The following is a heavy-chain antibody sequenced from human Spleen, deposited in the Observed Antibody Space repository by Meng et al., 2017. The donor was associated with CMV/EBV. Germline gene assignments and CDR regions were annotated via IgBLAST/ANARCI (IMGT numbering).Heavy chain of an antibody. J-gene: IGHJ3*02. CDR1: GGSISSSY. CDR2: IYYSGNT. Sequence: SETLSLTCTVSGGSISSSYWSWIRQPPGKGLEWIGYIYYSGNTNYNPSLKSRVTISVDTSKNQFSLKLSSVTAADTAVYYCAKASYFGSRIHSLFHPDAFDIWGRGTMVTVSS. D-gene: IGHD3-10*01. CDR3: AKASYFGSRIHSLFHPDAFDI. V-gene: IGHV4-59*01.